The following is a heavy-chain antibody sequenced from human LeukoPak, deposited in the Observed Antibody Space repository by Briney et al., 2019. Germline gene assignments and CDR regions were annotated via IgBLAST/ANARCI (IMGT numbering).Heavy chain of an antibody. CDR1: GFTVSSNY. V-gene: IGHV3-66*01. Sequence: GGSLRLSCAASGFTVSSNYMSWVRQAPGKGLGWVSVIYSGGSTYYADSVKGRFTISRDNSKNTLYLQMNSLRAEDTAVYYCARALDYYGSGSSYFDCWGQGTLVTVSS. CDR2: IYSGGST. D-gene: IGHD3-10*01. CDR3: ARALDYYGSGSSYFDC. J-gene: IGHJ4*02.